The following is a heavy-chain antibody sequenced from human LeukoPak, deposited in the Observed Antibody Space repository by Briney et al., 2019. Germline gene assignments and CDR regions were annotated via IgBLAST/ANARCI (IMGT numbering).Heavy chain of an antibody. J-gene: IGHJ4*02. CDR3: TRDQT. V-gene: IGHV3-7*01. CDR1: LGSHW. CDR2: IKEDGSQK. Sequence: PGGSLRLSCVGALGSHWMGWVRQAPGKGLEWVANIKEDGSQKYYMDSVKGRFTISRDNAKSSLFLQMNNLRAEDTAVYYCTRDQTWGQGTLVTVSS.